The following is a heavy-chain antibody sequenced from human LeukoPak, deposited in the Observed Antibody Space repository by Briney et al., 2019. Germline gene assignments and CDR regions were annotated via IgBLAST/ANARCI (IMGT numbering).Heavy chain of an antibody. D-gene: IGHD3-22*01. CDR1: GYTFTGYY. CDR3: ARDYDSSGYYSVWFDP. V-gene: IGHV1-2*02. Sequence: ASVTVSCKASGYTFTGYYMHWVRQAPGQGLEWMGWINPNSGGTNYAQKFQGGVTMTRDTSISTAYMELSRLRSDDTAVYYCARDYDSSGYYSVWFDPWGQGTLVTVSS. CDR2: INPNSGGT. J-gene: IGHJ5*02.